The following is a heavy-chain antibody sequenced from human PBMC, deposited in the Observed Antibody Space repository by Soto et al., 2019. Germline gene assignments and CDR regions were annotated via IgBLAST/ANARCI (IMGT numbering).Heavy chain of an antibody. J-gene: IGHJ4*02. D-gene: IGHD1-26*01. CDR1: GYSISSSNW. V-gene: IGHV4-28*01. Sequence: QVQLQESGPGLVKPSDTLSLTCAVSGYSISSSNWWGWIRQPPGKGLEWIGYIYYSGSTYYNPSLKSRVTLSVDTSKIQFSLKLSSVTAVDTAVYYCAAGGIVGATTADYWGQGTLVTVSS. CDR3: AAGGIVGATTADY. CDR2: IYYSGST.